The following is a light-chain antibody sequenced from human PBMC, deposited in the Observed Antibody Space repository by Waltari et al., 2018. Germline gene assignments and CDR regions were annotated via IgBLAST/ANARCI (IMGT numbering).Light chain of an antibody. V-gene: IGLV4-69*01. J-gene: IGLJ3*02. Sequence: QLVLTQSPSASASLGASVKPTCTLSSGHSTNAIAWLQKRPEKGPRFVMKVNSDGSHSKGDEIPDRFSGSSSGAERYLTISSLQSEDEADYYCQTGGHGTWVFGGGTKLTVL. CDR3: QTGGHGTWV. CDR1: SGHSTNA. CDR2: VNSDGSH.